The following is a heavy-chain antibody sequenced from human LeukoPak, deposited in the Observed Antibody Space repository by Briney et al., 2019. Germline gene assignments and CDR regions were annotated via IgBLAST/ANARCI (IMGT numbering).Heavy chain of an antibody. CDR3: ARDLASCAGDCYSDVFDY. J-gene: IGHJ4*02. D-gene: IGHD2-21*02. V-gene: IGHV4-38-2*02. CDR1: GYSISSGNY. CDR2: IYHSGST. Sequence: KPSETLSLTCTVSGYSISSGNYWGWIRPSPGKRLEWIGIIYHSGSTYYNPSLRSRVIVSVDTSKNHFSLKMSSVTAADTAVYYCARDLASCAGDCYSDVFDYWGQGALVTVSS.